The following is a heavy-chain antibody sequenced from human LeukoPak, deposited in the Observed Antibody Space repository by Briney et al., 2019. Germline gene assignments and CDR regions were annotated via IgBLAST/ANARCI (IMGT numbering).Heavy chain of an antibody. D-gene: IGHD3-22*01. J-gene: IGHJ4*02. Sequence: SETLSLTCTVSGGSITNSYYWAWIRQTPGKGLEWIGSMYYSGSTYYNPSLKSRVTISVDTSKNQFSLKLSSVTATDTAVYYCARQYYYNRAIYSKLDYWGQGTLVTVSS. V-gene: IGHV4-39*01. CDR3: ARQYYYNRAIYSKLDY. CDR1: GGSITNSYY. CDR2: MYYSGST.